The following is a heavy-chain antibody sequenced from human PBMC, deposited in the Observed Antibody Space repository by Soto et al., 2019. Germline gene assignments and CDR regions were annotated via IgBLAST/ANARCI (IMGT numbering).Heavy chain of an antibody. CDR1: GFNLGSYW. D-gene: IGHD1-1*01. V-gene: IGHV3-74*01. Sequence: EVQLVESGGGLVQPGGSLRLSCAASGFNLGSYWMHWVRQAPGKGLVWVSRINDYGTTINYAESVEGRFTISRDAAKSEVYLQMNNLRAEDTAVYYCARRGLEPFDYWGQGALVTVSS. J-gene: IGHJ4*02. CDR2: INDYGTTI. CDR3: ARRGLEPFDY.